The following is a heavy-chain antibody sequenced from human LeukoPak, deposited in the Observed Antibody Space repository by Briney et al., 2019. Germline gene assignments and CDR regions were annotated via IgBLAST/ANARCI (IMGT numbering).Heavy chain of an antibody. Sequence: GGSLRLSCAASGFTVSSNYMSWVRQAPGKGLEWVSVIYSGGRTQYADSVKGRFTISGDTSKNTLYLHMNSLRAEDTAVYYCARDRAIVVDAFDTWGQGTMVTVSS. CDR2: IYSGGRT. J-gene: IGHJ3*02. CDR1: GFTVSSNY. CDR3: ARDRAIVVDAFDT. V-gene: IGHV3-66*01. D-gene: IGHD3-22*01.